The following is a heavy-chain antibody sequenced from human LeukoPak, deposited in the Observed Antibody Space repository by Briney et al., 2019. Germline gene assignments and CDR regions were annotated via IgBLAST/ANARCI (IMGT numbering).Heavy chain of an antibody. D-gene: IGHD1-26*01. Sequence: GASVEVSCKAPGYSFTSHYMHWVRQAPGQGLEWLGLINPSGSSTLYAQKFQGRVTMTRDMSTTTDYMELSSLRSEDTAVYYCARDNSVGDVAWWFDPWGQGTLVTVSS. V-gene: IGHV1-46*01. J-gene: IGHJ5*02. CDR3: ARDNSVGDVAWWFDP. CDR1: GYSFTSHY. CDR2: INPSGSST.